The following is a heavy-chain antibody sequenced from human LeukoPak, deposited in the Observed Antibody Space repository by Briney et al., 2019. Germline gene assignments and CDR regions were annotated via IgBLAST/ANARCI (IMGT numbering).Heavy chain of an antibody. J-gene: IGHJ4*02. Sequence: SQTLSLTCTVSGGSISSGGYYWSWIRQHPGKGLEWIGYIYYSGSTYYNPSLKSRVTISVDTSKNQFSLKLSSVTAADTAVYYCVADKRSGYDLGFDYWGQGTLVTVSS. CDR1: GGSISSGGYY. CDR2: IYYSGST. D-gene: IGHD5-12*01. CDR3: VADKRSGYDLGFDY. V-gene: IGHV4-31*03.